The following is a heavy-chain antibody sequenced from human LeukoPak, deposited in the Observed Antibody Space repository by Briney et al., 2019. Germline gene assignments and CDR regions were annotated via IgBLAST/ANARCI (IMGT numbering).Heavy chain of an antibody. V-gene: IGHV4-31*03. Sequence: SETLSLTCTVSGGSISSGGYYWSWIRQHPGKGLEWIGYIYYSGSTYYNPSLKSRVTISVDTSENQFSLKLSSVTAADTAVYYCARVNYGSATKEDYWGQGTLVTVSS. D-gene: IGHD3-10*01. J-gene: IGHJ4*02. CDR1: GGSISSGGYY. CDR3: ARVNYGSATKEDY. CDR2: IYYSGST.